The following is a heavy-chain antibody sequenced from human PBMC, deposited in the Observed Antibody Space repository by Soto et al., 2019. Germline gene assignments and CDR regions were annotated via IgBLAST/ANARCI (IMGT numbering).Heavy chain of an antibody. D-gene: IGHD5-18*01. CDR3: AKGEQLWDPFDY. Sequence: PGGSLRLSCAASGLAFSNYAMTWVRQAPGKGLEWVSVISASGYSAYYGGAVKGRSTTSRDNSKSTLYLQMNGLRADDTAVYYCAKGEQLWDPFDYWGQGTLVTVSS. CDR1: GLAFSNYA. CDR2: ISASGYSA. V-gene: IGHV3-23*01. J-gene: IGHJ4*02.